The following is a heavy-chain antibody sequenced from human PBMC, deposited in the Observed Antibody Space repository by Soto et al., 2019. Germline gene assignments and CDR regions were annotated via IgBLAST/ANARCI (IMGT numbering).Heavy chain of an antibody. J-gene: IGHJ4*02. CDR2: ISGSGGST. CDR3: AKVLPQGAWPTLFFDY. V-gene: IGHV3-23*01. Sequence: GGSLRLSCAASGFTFSSYAMSWVRQAPGKGLEWVSAISGSGGSTYYADSVKGRFTISRDNSKNTLYLKMNSLRAEDTAVYYCAKVLPQGAWPTLFFDYWGQGTLVTVSS. D-gene: IGHD3-3*01. CDR1: GFTFSSYA.